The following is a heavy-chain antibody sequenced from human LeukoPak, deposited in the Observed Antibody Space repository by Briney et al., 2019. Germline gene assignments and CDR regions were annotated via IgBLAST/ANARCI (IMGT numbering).Heavy chain of an antibody. CDR2: IYSGGST. CDR3: AGEYYDYVWGSLPYYYYYYMDV. D-gene: IGHD3-16*01. Sequence: PGGSLRLSCAASGFTVSSNYMSWVRQAPGKGLEWVSVIYSGGSTYYADSVKGRFTISRDNSKNTLYLQMNSLRAEDTAVYYCAGEYYDYVWGSLPYYYYYYMDVWGKGTTVTVSS. V-gene: IGHV3-53*01. J-gene: IGHJ6*03. CDR1: GFTVSSNY.